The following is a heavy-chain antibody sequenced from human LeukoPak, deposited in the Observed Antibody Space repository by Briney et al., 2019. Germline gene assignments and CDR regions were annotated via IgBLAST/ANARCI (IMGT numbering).Heavy chain of an antibody. J-gene: IGHJ3*02. D-gene: IGHD1-26*01. CDR1: RFTFTNYW. CDR2: VNGAGTGT. CDR3: ARVGAMGAFDI. Sequence: PGGSLRLSCAASRFTFTNYWMHWVRQVPGKGLLWVARVNGAGTGTSYADSVKGRFTISRDNAKNTLYLQMNSLRAEDTAVYYCARVGAMGAFDIWGQGTMVTVSS. V-gene: IGHV3-74*01.